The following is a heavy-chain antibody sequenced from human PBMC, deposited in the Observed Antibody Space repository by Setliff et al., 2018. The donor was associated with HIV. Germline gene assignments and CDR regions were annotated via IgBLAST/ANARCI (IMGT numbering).Heavy chain of an antibody. V-gene: IGHV4-39*01. D-gene: IGHD3-3*01. CDR1: GGSFTSRSYY. CDR3: ARSKTFYDFWGGYYTHGAFKI. Sequence: SETLSLTCTVSGGSFTSRSYYWGWIRQPPGKGLEWIGSIFYSGITYYNPSLKSRVTTSVGTSKNQFSLNLTSVTAADTAVYYCARSKTFYDFWGGYYTHGAFKIWGLGTMVTVSS. CDR2: IFYSGIT. J-gene: IGHJ3*02.